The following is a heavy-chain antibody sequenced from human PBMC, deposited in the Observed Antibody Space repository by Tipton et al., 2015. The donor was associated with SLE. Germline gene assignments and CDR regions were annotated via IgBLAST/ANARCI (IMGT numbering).Heavy chain of an antibody. D-gene: IGHD3-22*01. V-gene: IGHV4-59*12. CDR2: FYHSGNT. J-gene: IGHJ3*01. CDR1: GGDISRSY. Sequence: TLSLTCIVSGGDISRSYWSWIRQPPGKGLEWIGYFYHSGNTNYKSPLKSRVTMTVDTSKKQFSLKLSSVTAADTAVYYCARCPFYYASSSYSFDLWGQGTMVTVSS. CDR3: ARCPFYYASSSYSFDL.